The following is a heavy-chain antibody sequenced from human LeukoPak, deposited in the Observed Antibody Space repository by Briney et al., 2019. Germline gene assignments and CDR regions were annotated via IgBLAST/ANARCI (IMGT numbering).Heavy chain of an antibody. J-gene: IGHJ3*02. D-gene: IGHD3-10*01. Sequence: PSETLSLTCAVSGGSISSGGYSWSWIRQPPGKGLEWIGYIYQSGSTYYNPSLKSRVTISVDRSKNQFSLRLSSVTAADTAVYYCAKAGGTMVRGVFINDGFDIWGQGTMVTVSS. CDR3: AKAGGTMVRGVFINDGFDI. CDR1: GGSISSGGYS. CDR2: IYQSGST. V-gene: IGHV4-30-2*01.